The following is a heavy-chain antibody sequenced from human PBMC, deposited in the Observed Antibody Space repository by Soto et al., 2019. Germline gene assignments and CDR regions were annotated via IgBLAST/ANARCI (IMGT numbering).Heavy chain of an antibody. V-gene: IGHV4-30-2*01. Sequence: PSETLSLTCAVSGGSINSGGYSWSWIRQPPGKGLEWIGYIYHSGSTYYNPSLKSRVTISVDRSKNQFSLKLSSVTAADTAVYYCARGGTAAGIDVWFDPWGQGTLVTVS. D-gene: IGHD6-13*01. CDR2: IYHSGST. CDR1: GGSINSGGYS. J-gene: IGHJ5*02. CDR3: ARGGTAAGIDVWFDP.